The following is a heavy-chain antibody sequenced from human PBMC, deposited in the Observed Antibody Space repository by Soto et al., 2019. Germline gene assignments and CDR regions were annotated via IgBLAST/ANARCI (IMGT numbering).Heavy chain of an antibody. Sequence: PGGSLRLSCAASGFTFSSYAMSWVRQAPGKGLEWVSSISDSGGRTYYADSVKGRFPISRDNSKNTLNVQMNSLRAEDTAVYYCAKVGSGDRYYFDYWGQGTLVTVSS. CDR1: GFTFSSYA. V-gene: IGHV3-23*01. CDR2: ISDSGGRT. J-gene: IGHJ4*02. D-gene: IGHD4-17*01. CDR3: AKVGSGDRYYFDY.